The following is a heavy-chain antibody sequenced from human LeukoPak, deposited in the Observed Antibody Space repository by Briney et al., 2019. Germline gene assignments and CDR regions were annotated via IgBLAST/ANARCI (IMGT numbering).Heavy chain of an antibody. D-gene: IGHD6-19*01. Sequence: GRSLRLSCAASGFTFSSYGMHWVRQAPGKGLEWVALIWYDGSNKYYADSVKSRFTISRDKSKNTLYLQMNSLRAEDTAVYYCAREPYSSGSNWFDPWGQGTLVTVSS. J-gene: IGHJ5*02. V-gene: IGHV3-33*01. CDR3: AREPYSSGSNWFDP. CDR2: IWYDGSNK. CDR1: GFTFSSYG.